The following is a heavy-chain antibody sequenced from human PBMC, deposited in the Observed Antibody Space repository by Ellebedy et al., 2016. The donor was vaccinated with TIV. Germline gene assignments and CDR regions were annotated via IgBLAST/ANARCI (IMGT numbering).Heavy chain of an antibody. CDR2: IYSGGST. Sequence: GGSLRLSCAASGFTVSSKYMSWVRQAPGKGLEWVSVIYSGGSTYYADSVKGRFTISRDNSKNTLYLQMNSLRAEDTAVYYCARGWFGSGMGVWGQGTTVTVSS. V-gene: IGHV3-53*05. CDR1: GFTVSSKY. CDR3: ARGWFGSGMGV. D-gene: IGHD3-10*01. J-gene: IGHJ6*02.